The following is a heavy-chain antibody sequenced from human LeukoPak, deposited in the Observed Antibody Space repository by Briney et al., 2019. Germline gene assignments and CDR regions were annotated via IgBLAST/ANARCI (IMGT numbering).Heavy chain of an antibody. J-gene: IGHJ4*02. CDR3: VRDLTYGARFDY. D-gene: IGHD3-9*01. CDR1: AFTFTDYA. V-gene: IGHV3-30*04. CDR2: ISSDGNVK. Sequence: PGTSLRLSCIGSAFTFTDYAIHWIRQAPGKAMESVAFISSDGNVKFYGDSLKGRITISRDNFRNTVFLDMTTLRPEDTALYFCVRDLTYGARFDYWGQGTLVTVSS.